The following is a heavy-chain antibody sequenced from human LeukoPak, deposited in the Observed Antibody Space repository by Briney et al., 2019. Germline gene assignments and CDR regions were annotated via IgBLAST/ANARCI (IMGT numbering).Heavy chain of an antibody. Sequence: SETLSLTCTVSGYSISSNYYWAWIRQPPGKGLEWIGNMFHSGTTAYNPSLKSRVTIPKDTSKNQFSLNLRFVTAADTAVYFCARVVGATQLDYWGQGILVIVSS. CDR1: GYSISSNYY. J-gene: IGHJ4*02. CDR2: MFHSGTT. V-gene: IGHV4-38-2*02. CDR3: ARVVGATQLDY. D-gene: IGHD1-26*01.